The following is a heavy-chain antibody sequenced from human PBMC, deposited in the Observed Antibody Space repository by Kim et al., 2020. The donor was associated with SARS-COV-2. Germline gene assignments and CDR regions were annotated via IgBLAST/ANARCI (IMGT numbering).Heavy chain of an antibody. CDR2: INTNTVNP. CDR3: ASVPPGHFDWLSPDYYGMD. Sequence: ASVKVSCKVSGYTFTSYAMNWVRQAPGQGLEWMGWINTNTVNPTYAQGFTGRFVFSLDTSASTAYLQISSLKADDTAVYYCASVPPGHFDWLSPDYYGMD. CDR1: GYTFTSYA. J-gene: IGHJ6*01. D-gene: IGHD3-9*01. V-gene: IGHV7-4-1*02.